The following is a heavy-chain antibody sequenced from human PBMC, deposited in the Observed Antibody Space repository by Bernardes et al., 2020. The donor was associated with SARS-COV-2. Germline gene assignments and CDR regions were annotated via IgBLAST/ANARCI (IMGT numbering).Heavy chain of an antibody. V-gene: IGHV3-23*01. CDR3: AKDRGKRRVVVAGAGGSDY. D-gene: IGHD2-15*01. Sequence: SLRLSCAPSGFTFSDYGMSWVRQAPGKGLEWVAVISGTGGSVYYADSVKGRFTISRDNSKNTLSLQMDSLRAEDTATYYCAKDRGKRRVVVAGAGGSDYWGQGTLVTVSS. CDR2: ISGTGGSV. CDR1: GFTFSDYG. J-gene: IGHJ4*02.